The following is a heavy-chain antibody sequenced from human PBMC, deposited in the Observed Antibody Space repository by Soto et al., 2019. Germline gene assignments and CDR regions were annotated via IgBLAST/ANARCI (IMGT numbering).Heavy chain of an antibody. CDR2: IWYEGSNK. D-gene: IGHD6-19*01. Sequence: PGGSLRLSCSASGFTFSSYGMHWGRQAPGKGLEWVGVIWYEGSNKYYADSVKGRCTISRDNSKNTLYLQMNSLRAEDTAVYYSARDLRYSTGWYLVTAWGKGTLVTVYS. CDR3: ARDLRYSTGWYLVTA. J-gene: IGHJ5*02. CDR1: GFTFSSYG. V-gene: IGHV3-33*01.